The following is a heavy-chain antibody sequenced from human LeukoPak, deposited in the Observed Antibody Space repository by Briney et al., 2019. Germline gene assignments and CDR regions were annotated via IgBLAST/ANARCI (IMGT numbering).Heavy chain of an antibody. Sequence: PGGSLRLSCAASGFTFSSYAMHWVRQAPGKGLEWVAVISYDGSNKYYADSVKGRFTISRDNSKNTLYLQMNSLRAEDTAVYYCARDPMTLADSYYFDYWGQGTLVTVSS. CDR3: ARDPMTLADSYYFDY. CDR2: ISYDGSNK. D-gene: IGHD4/OR15-4a*01. V-gene: IGHV3-30*04. J-gene: IGHJ4*02. CDR1: GFTFSSYA.